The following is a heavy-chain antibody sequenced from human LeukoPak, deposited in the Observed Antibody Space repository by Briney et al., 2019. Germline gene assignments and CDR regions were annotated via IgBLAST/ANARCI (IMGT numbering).Heavy chain of an antibody. V-gene: IGHV3-48*01. D-gene: IGHD5-18*01. Sequence: PGGSLRLSCAASAFTFSSYSMNWVRQAPGKGLEWVSFISSSGNTIYYADSVKGRFTISRDNAKNSLYLQMNSLRAEDTGVYYCAKDSYSKGDYWGQGVLVTVSS. CDR2: ISSSGNTI. CDR1: AFTFSSYS. J-gene: IGHJ4*02. CDR3: AKDSYSKGDY.